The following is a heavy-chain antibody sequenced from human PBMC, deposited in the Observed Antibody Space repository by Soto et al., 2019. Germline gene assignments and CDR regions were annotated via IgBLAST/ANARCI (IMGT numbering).Heavy chain of an antibody. CDR1: GFSVDDYA. V-gene: IGHV3-9*01. CDR2: INWGGGKI. D-gene: IGHD3-16*01. CDR3: VKDYGRISGEGMQI. J-gene: IGHJ3*02. Sequence: EVQLAESGGGLVQPGRSLRLSWVASGFSVDDYAMQWVRQGPGKGLEWVSGINWGGGKIGYADSVKGRFTISGDRAKKSLFLGMNGLRADDAALYYGVKDYGRISGEGMQIWGRGTMGTVSS.